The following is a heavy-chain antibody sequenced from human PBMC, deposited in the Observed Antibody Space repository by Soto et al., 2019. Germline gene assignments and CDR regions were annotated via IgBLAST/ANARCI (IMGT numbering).Heavy chain of an antibody. J-gene: IGHJ6*02. V-gene: IGHV3-30*03. D-gene: IGHD2-15*01. Sequence: QIQLVQSGGGVVQPGGSLRLSCTASGFSFNKFGMHWVRQTPGKGLEWVASLSYDGNHDFYADSVTGRLIISRDNSKNTLYLQVNTLTVDDTAVYYCXXERADFVTVPHATSGMDVWGPGTTVT. CDR3: XXERADFVTVPHATSGMDV. CDR2: LSYDGNHD. CDR1: GFSFNKFG.